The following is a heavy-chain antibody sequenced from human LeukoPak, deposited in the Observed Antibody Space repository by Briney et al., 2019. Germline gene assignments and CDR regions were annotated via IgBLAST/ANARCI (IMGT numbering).Heavy chain of an antibody. Sequence: QLGGSLRVSCAACGFTFSSYGVSWVRQARGKGLEWVSAISGSGGSTYYADSVKGRFTISRDNSKNTLYLQMNSLRAEDTAVYYCAKDGPYYDILTGYSDYWGQGTLVTVSS. J-gene: IGHJ4*02. CDR3: AKDGPYYDILTGYSDY. V-gene: IGHV3-23*01. D-gene: IGHD3-9*01. CDR2: ISGSGGST. CDR1: GFTFSSYG.